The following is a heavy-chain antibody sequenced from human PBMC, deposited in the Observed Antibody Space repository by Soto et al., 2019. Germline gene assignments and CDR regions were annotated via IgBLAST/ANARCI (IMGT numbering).Heavy chain of an antibody. D-gene: IGHD2-2*01. CDR2: IGGNTSAK. Sequence: GGSLRLSCAASGFTFSSYSMNWVRQAPGKGLEWVSYIGGNTSAKYYARSVKGRFTISRDNDKNSLYLQMNSLRVEDTAVYYCARMTSSISPGCWGQGTLVTVSS. V-gene: IGHV3-48*04. CDR1: GFTFSSYS. J-gene: IGHJ4*02. CDR3: ARMTSSISPGC.